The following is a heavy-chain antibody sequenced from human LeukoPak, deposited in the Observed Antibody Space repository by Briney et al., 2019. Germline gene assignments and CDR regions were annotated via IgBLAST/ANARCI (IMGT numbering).Heavy chain of an antibody. CDR2: ISWNSGSI. J-gene: IGHJ4*02. V-gene: IGHV3-9*01. CDR3: AKANYYDSSGWIGY. CDR1: GFTFDEYA. D-gene: IGHD3-22*01. Sequence: PGGSLRLSCAASGFTFDEYAMHWVRQAPGKGLEWVSGISWNSGSIVYADSVKGRFTISRDNAKNSLYLQMNSLRAEDTALYYCAKANYYDSSGWIGYWGQGTLVTVSS.